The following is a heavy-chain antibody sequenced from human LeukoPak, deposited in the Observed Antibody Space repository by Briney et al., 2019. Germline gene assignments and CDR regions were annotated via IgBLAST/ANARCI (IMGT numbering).Heavy chain of an antibody. J-gene: IGHJ4*02. Sequence: PSETLSLTCTVSGGSISSSSYYWGWIRQPPGKGLEWIGSIYYSGSTYYNPSLKSRVTISVDTSKNQFSLKPSSVTAADTAVYYCARLSPMVRGVIDYWGQGTLVTVSS. CDR3: ARLSPMVRGVIDY. CDR2: IYYSGST. D-gene: IGHD3-10*01. CDR1: GGSISSSSYY. V-gene: IGHV4-39*01.